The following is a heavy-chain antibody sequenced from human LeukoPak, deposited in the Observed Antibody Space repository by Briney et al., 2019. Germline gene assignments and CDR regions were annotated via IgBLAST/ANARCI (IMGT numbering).Heavy chain of an antibody. CDR2: ISGSGGST. Sequence: GGSLRLSCAASGFTFSSYVMSWVRQAPGKGLEWVTAISGSGGSTYYADSVKGRLTISRDNSKNTLYLQMNSLRAEDTAVYYRAKGLPGSGYYYFDYWGQGTLVTVSS. J-gene: IGHJ4*02. CDR1: GFTFSSYV. D-gene: IGHD3-3*01. CDR3: AKGLPGSGYYYFDY. V-gene: IGHV3-23*01.